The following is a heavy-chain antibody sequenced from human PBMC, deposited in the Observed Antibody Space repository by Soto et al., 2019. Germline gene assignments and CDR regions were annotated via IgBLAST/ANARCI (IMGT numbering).Heavy chain of an antibody. Sequence: GGSLRLSCAASGFTFSSYSMNWVRQAPGKGLEWVSSISSSSSYIYYADSVKGQFTISRDNAKNSLYLQMNSLRAEDTAVYYCARARGTMVRALTQYYYGMDVWGQGTTVTVSS. CDR1: GFTFSSYS. CDR3: ARARGTMVRALTQYYYGMDV. CDR2: ISSSSSYI. V-gene: IGHV3-21*01. J-gene: IGHJ6*02. D-gene: IGHD3-10*01.